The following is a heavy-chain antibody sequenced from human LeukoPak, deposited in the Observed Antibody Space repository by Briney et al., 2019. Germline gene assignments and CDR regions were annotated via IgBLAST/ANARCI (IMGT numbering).Heavy chain of an antibody. CDR2: ISSGSTTI. Sequence: GGSLRLSCAASGFTSSDYYMSWIRQAPGKGLEWVSYISSGSTTIYYGDSVKGRFTISRDNAKNSLYLQMNSLRGEDTAVYYCARGGLSRRFDYWGQGTLVTVSS. V-gene: IGHV3-11*04. CDR3: ARGGLSRRFDY. D-gene: IGHD5/OR15-5a*01. J-gene: IGHJ4*02. CDR1: GFTSSDYY.